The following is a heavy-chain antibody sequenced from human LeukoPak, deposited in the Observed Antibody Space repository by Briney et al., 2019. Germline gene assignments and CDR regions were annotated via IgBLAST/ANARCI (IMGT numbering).Heavy chain of an antibody. J-gene: IGHJ6*03. D-gene: IGHD2-15*01. V-gene: IGHV4-61*08. CDR2: IYYSGST. Sequence: PSQTLSLTCTVSGGSISSGDYYWSWIRQPPGKGLEWIGYIYYSGSTNYNPSLKSRVTISVDTSKNQFSLKLSSVTAAGTAVYYCARVGGYCSGGSCYYNYYYMDVWGKGTTVTVSS. CDR3: ARVGGYCSGGSCYYNYYYMDV. CDR1: GGSISSGDYY.